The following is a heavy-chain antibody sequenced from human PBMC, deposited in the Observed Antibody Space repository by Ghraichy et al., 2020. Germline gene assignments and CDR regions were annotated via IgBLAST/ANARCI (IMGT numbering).Heavy chain of an antibody. V-gene: IGHV3-23*01. CDR1: GFTFSSYA. J-gene: IGHJ4*02. D-gene: IGHD1-26*01. Sequence: ETLTLTCAASGFTFSSYAMSWVRQAPGKGLEWVSAISGSGGSTYYADSVKGRFTISRDNSKNTLYLQMNSLRAEDTAVYYCAKKELFYSGYFDYWGQGTLVTVSS. CDR3: AKKELFYSGYFDY. CDR2: ISGSGGST.